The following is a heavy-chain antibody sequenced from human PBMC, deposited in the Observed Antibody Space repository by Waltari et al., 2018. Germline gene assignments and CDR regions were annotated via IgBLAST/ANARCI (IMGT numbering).Heavy chain of an antibody. Sequence: QLQLQESGPGLVKPSETLSLTCTVPGGSISSSSYYWGWLRQPPGKGLAGIGSIYYSGSTSYNPSLKSRVTISVDTSKNQFSLKLSSVTAADTAVYYCESTDYYYYGMDVWGQGTTVTVSS. D-gene: IGHD2-21*02. CDR2: IYYSGST. V-gene: IGHV4-39*07. CDR3: ESTDYYYYGMDV. J-gene: IGHJ6*02. CDR1: GGSISSSSYY.